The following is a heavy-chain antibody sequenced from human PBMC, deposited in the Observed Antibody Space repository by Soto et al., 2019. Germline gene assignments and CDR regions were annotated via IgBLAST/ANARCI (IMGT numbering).Heavy chain of an antibody. CDR1: GGSISSGYYY. D-gene: IGHD2-15*01. J-gene: IGHJ4*01. V-gene: IGHV4-30-4*01. CDR2: IYYIGST. Sequence: SETLSLTGTVSGGSISSGYYYWSWIRQPPGKGLEWIGYIYYIGSTYYNPSLKSRVTISVDTSKNQFSLKLSSVTAADTAVYYCARVVVAATGCDYSGHVTPV. CDR3: ARVVVAATGCDY.